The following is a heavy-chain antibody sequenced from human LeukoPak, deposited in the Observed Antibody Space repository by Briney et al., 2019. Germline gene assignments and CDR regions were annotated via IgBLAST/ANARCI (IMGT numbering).Heavy chain of an antibody. CDR2: INHSGSP. D-gene: IGHD2-2*01. J-gene: IGHJ4*02. V-gene: IGHV4-34*01. CDR1: GGSFSDYY. Sequence: SETLSLTCAVYGGSFSDYYWTWIRQPPGKGLEWIGEINHSGSPNNNPSLKSRVSISFDTSKNQFSLKLTSVTAADTAVYYCTRGAPYSSSGWYYFDFWGQGSLVTVSS. CDR3: TRGAPYSSSGWYYFDF.